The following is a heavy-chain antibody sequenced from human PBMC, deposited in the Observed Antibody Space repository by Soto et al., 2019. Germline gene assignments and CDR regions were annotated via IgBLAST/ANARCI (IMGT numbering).Heavy chain of an antibody. CDR1: GYTFTSYG. J-gene: IGHJ5*02. CDR3: ARYIRPYYYDSSGPGSWFDP. V-gene: IGHV1-18*01. Sequence: QVQLVQSGAEVKKPGASVKVSCKASGYTFTSYGISWVRQAPGQGLEWMGWISAYNGNTNYAQKLQGRVTMTTDTSTSTAYMELRSLRSDDTAVYYCARYIRPYYYDSSGPGSWFDPWGQGTLVTVSS. D-gene: IGHD3-22*01. CDR2: ISAYNGNT.